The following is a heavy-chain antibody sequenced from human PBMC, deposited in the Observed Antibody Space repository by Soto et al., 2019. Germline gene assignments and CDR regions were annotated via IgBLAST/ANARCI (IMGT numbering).Heavy chain of an antibody. J-gene: IGHJ4*02. D-gene: IGHD6-25*01. CDR1: GFTFSNYA. V-gene: IGHV3-23*01. CDR2: ISDSGVNA. Sequence: GGSLRLSCTASGFTFSNYAMSWVRQAPGMGLEWVSTISDSGVNAFFGDSMKDRFTISRDNSKSTVYLQLNTVRAGDTAIYYCARAIGADFFDYWGQGTLVTVSS. CDR3: ARAIGADFFDY.